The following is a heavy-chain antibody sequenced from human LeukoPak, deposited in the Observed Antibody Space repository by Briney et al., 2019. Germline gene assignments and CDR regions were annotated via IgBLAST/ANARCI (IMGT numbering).Heavy chain of an antibody. V-gene: IGHV3-21*04. CDR2: ISSSTYI. CDR3: ATYRQVLLPLES. CDR1: GFTFSSYS. D-gene: IGHD2-8*02. Sequence: GGSLRLSCAASGFTFSSYSMNWVRQAPGKWLEWVSSISSSTYIYYADSVKGRFTISRDNAKNSLYLQMNSLRAEDTAIYYCATYRQVLLPLESWGQGTLVTVSS. J-gene: IGHJ4*02.